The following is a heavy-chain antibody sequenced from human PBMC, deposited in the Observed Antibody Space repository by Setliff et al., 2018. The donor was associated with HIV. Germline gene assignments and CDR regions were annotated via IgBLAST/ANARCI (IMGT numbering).Heavy chain of an antibody. CDR2: ISLDSHTT. CDR1: AINFTDDH. V-gene: IGHV3-11*05. Sequence: GGSLRLSCVTSAINFTDDHMGWIRQAPGKGLQWISYISLDSHTTYADSVKGRFTVSRDNTKRSLFLQMNSLRAEDTGVYYCARDPHRRDGYNFDPWGQGALVTVSS. CDR3: ARDPHRRDGYNFDP. D-gene: IGHD1-20*01. J-gene: IGHJ5*02.